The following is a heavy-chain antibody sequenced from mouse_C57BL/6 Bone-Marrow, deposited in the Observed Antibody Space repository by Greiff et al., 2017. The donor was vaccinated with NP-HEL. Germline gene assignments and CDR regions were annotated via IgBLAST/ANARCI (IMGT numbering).Heavy chain of an antibody. CDR1: GYTFTSYG. V-gene: IGHV1-81*01. CDR3: ARSGDYDWAWFAY. D-gene: IGHD2-4*01. CDR2: IYPRSGNT. Sequence: SGAELARPGASVKLSCKASGYTFTSYGISWVKQRTGQGLEWIGEIYPRSGNTYYNEKFKGKATLTADKSSSTAYMELRSLTSEDSAVYFCARSGDYDWAWFAYWGQGTLVTVSA. J-gene: IGHJ3*01.